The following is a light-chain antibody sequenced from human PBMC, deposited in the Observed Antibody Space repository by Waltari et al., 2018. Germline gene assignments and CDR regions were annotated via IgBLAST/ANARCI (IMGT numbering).Light chain of an antibody. CDR1: QSVSRT. V-gene: IGKV3-20*01. CDR2: DAS. CDR3: QKYGTLPAT. J-gene: IGKJ1*01. Sequence: EIVLTQSPSTLSLSPGERATLSCRASQSVSRTLAWYQQKPGQAPRLLIYDASTRATGIPDRFSGSGFGTDFSLTISRLEPEDFVVYYCQKYGTLPATFGQGTTVEIK.